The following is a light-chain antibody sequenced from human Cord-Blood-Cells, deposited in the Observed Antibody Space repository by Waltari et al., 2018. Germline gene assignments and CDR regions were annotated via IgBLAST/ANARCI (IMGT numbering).Light chain of an antibody. Sequence: QSALTQPASVSGSPGQSIPISCTGTSSDVGSYNLVPWYQQHPGKAPKLMIYEGSNRPSGVFNRFSGSKSGNTASLTISGLQAEDEADYYCCSYAGSSTLVFGGGTKLTVL. J-gene: IGLJ2*01. CDR2: EGS. CDR3: CSYAGSSTLV. CDR1: SSDVGSYNL. V-gene: IGLV2-23*01.